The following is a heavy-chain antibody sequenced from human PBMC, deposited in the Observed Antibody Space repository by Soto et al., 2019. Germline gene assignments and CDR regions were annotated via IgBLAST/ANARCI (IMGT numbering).Heavy chain of an antibody. J-gene: IGHJ1*01. D-gene: IGHD3-22*01. CDR1: GFTFNIYA. V-gene: IGHV3-23*01. CDR3: AKCGYVSSGRFLRYFQH. CDR2: ISCSGGGT. Sequence: EVQLLEAGGGLVQPGGSLRLSCAASGFTFNIYAMSWVRQAPGKGLEWVSAISCSGGGTYYADSVEGGFTISRDNSNNTLNQQMTSLTAADTAVYYYAKCGYVSSGRFLRYFQHWGQGTLVTVSS.